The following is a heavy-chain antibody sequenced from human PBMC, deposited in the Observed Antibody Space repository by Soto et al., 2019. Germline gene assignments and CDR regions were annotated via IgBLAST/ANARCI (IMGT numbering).Heavy chain of an antibody. D-gene: IGHD2-21*01. CDR1: ADSISTYY. Sequence: LXLACDVSADSISTYYWSWIRQPPGKGLEWIGYVYYSGSTLYNPSLESRVTLSIDMSKKQVSLKLNSVIAADTAVYYCARTRMIESWIDYWGHGTLVTVSS. CDR3: ARTRMIESWIDY. CDR2: VYYSGST. J-gene: IGHJ4*01. V-gene: IGHV4-59*01.